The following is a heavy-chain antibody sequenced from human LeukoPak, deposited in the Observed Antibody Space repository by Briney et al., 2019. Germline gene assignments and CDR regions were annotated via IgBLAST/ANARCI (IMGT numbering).Heavy chain of an antibody. J-gene: IGHJ4*02. Sequence: PGRSLRLSCAASGFTVNSNYMSWVRQAPGKGLEWVANIKQDGSEEYYVDSVKGRFTISRDNAKNSLYLQMNSLRAEDTAVYYCARDGLGSAFDYWGQGTLVTVSS. V-gene: IGHV3-7*01. CDR2: IKQDGSEE. CDR3: ARDGLGSAFDY. D-gene: IGHD3/OR15-3a*01. CDR1: GFTVNSNY.